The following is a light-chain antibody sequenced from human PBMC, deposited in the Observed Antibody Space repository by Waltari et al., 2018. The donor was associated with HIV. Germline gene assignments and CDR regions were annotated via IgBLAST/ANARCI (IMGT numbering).Light chain of an antibody. CDR3: QAWGNNTVV. V-gene: IGLV3-1*01. CDR1: NLGNNY. J-gene: IGLJ2*01. CDR2: QDR. Sequence: SYDLTQAPSLSVSPGQAAKIPCSGFNLGNNYVSWYQHKPGQSPLLLIFQDRKRPSGIPERFSGSSSGNTATLTISGTQSVDEADYFCQAWGNNTVVFGGGTKLTVL.